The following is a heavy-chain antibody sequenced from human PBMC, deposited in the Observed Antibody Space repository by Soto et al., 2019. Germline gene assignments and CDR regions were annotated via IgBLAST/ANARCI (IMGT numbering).Heavy chain of an antibody. V-gene: IGHV3-23*01. Sequence: EVQLLESGGGLVQPGGSLRLSCVASGFTFSSSAMSWVRQAPGKGLQWVSAISGSGGSTYYADSVKGRFTISRDNSKNTVSLQMNSLRAEDTAVYYCANGHCSGGSCYSAEYWGQGTLVTVSS. CDR3: ANGHCSGGSCYSAEY. CDR1: GFTFSSSA. CDR2: ISGSGGST. J-gene: IGHJ4*02. D-gene: IGHD2-15*01.